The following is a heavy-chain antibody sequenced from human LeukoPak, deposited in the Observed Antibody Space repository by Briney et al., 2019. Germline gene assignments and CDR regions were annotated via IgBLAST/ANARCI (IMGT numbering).Heavy chain of an antibody. CDR3: ARLPWGPDDY. V-gene: IGHV4-38-2*02. Sequence: PSETLSLTCTVSGYSISSGYYWSWIRQPPGKGLEWIGEINHSGSTNYNPSLKSRVTISVDTSKNQFSLKLSSVTAADTAVYYCARLPWGPDDYWGQGTLVTVSS. CDR1: GYSISSGYY. J-gene: IGHJ4*02. D-gene: IGHD3-16*01. CDR2: INHSGST.